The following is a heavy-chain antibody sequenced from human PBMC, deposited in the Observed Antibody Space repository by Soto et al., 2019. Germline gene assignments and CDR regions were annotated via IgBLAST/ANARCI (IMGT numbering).Heavy chain of an antibody. V-gene: IGHV3-15*01. CDR2: IKSKTDGGTT. J-gene: IGHJ2*01. CDR3: TTPNSGSYYYWYFDL. D-gene: IGHD1-26*01. CDR1: GFTFSNAW. Sequence: EVQLVESGGGLVKPGGSLRLSCAASGFTFSNAWMSWVRQAPGKGLEWVGRIKSKTDGGTTDYAAPVKGRFSISRDDSKNTLYLQMNSLKTEDTAVYYCTTPNSGSYYYWYFDLWGRGTLVTVSS.